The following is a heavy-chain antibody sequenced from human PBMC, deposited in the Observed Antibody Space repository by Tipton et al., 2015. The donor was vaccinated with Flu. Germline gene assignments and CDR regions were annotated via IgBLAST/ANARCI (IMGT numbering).Heavy chain of an antibody. J-gene: IGHJ4*02. V-gene: IGHV4-34*01. D-gene: IGHD3-3*01. CDR2: TTHSWGT. Sequence: LRLSCAVNDGSFHNYVWTWTRQSPGKGLEWIGETTHSWGTKYNPSLKSRVTISLDTSKNQFSLKLSSVTAADTAVYYCARDTIFGVAHWGQGTLVTVSS. CDR3: ARDTIFGVAH. CDR1: DGSFHNYV.